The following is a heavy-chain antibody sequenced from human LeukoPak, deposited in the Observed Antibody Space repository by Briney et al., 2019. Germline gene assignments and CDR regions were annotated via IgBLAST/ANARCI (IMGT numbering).Heavy chain of an antibody. V-gene: IGHV3-30*18. CDR2: ISYDGSYK. J-gene: IGHJ4*02. Sequence: GRSLRLSCAASGFTFNSYGMHWVRQAPGKGLEWVAFISYDGSYKYYVESVRGRFTVSRDNSKNTLYLQMSSLRAEDTAVYYCAKRRLKRDLGSSGDLDYWGQGTLVTVSA. D-gene: IGHD3-22*01. CDR3: AKRRLKRDLGSSGDLDY. CDR1: GFTFNSYG.